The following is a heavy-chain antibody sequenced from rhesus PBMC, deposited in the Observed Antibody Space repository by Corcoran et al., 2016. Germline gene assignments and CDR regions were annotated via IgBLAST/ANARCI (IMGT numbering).Heavy chain of an antibody. CDR2: INGNSGST. Sequence: QVQLQESGPGLVKPSETLSLTCAVSGGSFSSYWWSWIRQPPEKGLEWIGEINGNSGSTNYNPSLKSLVTISKDASKNQFSLKLSSVTAADTAVYYCARTYYNIWTGYLDYWGQGVLVTVSS. CDR1: GGSFSSYW. V-gene: IGHV4-80*01. D-gene: IGHD3-3*01. CDR3: ARTYYNIWTGYLDY. J-gene: IGHJ4*01.